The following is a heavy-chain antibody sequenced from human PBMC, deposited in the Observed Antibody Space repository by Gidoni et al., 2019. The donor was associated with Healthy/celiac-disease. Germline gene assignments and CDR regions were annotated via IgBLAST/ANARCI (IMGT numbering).Heavy chain of an antibody. J-gene: IGHJ4*02. D-gene: IGHD2-2*01. CDR3: ARTNCSTTSCPKGPLGYFDY. V-gene: IGHV3-23*01. CDR1: GFTCSSYA. Sequence: EVQLLESGGGLVQPGGSLRLSCAASGFTCSSYAIVRVLQAPEKGLEWVSAISVSGGSTYYADSVKGRFTISRDNSKNTLYLQMNSLRAGDTAVYYCARTNCSTTSCPKGPLGYFDYWGQGTLVTVSS. CDR2: ISVSGGST.